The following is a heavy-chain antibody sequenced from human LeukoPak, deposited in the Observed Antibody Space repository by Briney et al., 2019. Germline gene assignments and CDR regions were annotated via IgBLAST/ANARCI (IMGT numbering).Heavy chain of an antibody. D-gene: IGHD4-17*01. J-gene: IGHJ4*02. CDR1: GGTFSSYA. Sequence: ASVKVSCKASGGTFSSYAISWVRQAPGQGLEWMGIINPSGGSTSYAQKFQGRVTMTRDTSTSTVYMELSSLRSEDTAVYYCVKYGSWGQGTLVTVSS. V-gene: IGHV1-46*01. CDR2: INPSGGST. CDR3: VKYGS.